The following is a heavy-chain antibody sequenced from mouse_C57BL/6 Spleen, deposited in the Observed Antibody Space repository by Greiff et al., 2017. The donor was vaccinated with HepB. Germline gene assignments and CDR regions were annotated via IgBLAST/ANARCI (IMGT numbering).Heavy chain of an antibody. J-gene: IGHJ4*01. D-gene: IGHD2-4*01. CDR3: SRYDYDYYYAMDY. CDR1: GYAFSSYW. Sequence: VQLQQSGAELVKPGASVKISCKASGYAFSSYWMNWVKQRPGKGLEWIGQIYPGDGDTNYNGKFKGKATLTADKSSRTAYMQLSSLTSEESAFYFCSRYDYDYYYAMDYWGQGTSVTVSS. CDR2: IYPGDGDT. V-gene: IGHV1-80*01.